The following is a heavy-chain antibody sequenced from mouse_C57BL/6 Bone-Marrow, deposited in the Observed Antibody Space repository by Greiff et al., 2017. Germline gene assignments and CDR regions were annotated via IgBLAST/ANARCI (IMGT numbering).Heavy chain of an antibody. V-gene: IGHV1-47*01. D-gene: IGHD1-1*01. CDR2: FHPYNDDT. CDR3: ARRNYYGSRWYFDV. J-gene: IGHJ1*03. Sequence: QVHVKQSGAELVKPGASVKMSCKASGYTFTTYPIEWMKQNHGKSLEWIGNFHPYNDDTKYNEKFKGKATLTVEKSSSTVYLELSRLTSDDSAVYYCARRNYYGSRWYFDVWGTGTTVTVSS. CDR1: GYTFTTYP.